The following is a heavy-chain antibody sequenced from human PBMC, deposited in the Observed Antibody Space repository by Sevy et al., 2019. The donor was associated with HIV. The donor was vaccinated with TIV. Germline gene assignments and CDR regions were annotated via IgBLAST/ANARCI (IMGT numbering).Heavy chain of an antibody. J-gene: IGHJ3*02. V-gene: IGHV3-11*03. CDR3: XXXXXQDAVDI. CDR1: GFTFSDYY. CDR2: ISSSSGYK. Sequence: GGSLRLSCAASGFTFSDYYMSWIRQAPGKGLEWVSYISSSSGYKNYAGSVKGRFTISRDNAKNSLYLQMNSLRAEDXXXXXXXXXXXQDAVDIWGQGTMVTVSS.